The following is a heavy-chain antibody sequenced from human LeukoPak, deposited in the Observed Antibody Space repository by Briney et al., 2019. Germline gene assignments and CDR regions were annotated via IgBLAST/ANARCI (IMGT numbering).Heavy chain of an antibody. CDR2: ISGSGAST. V-gene: IGHV3-23*01. Sequence: GGSLRLSCAASGFSFSTYAMSWVRQAPGKGLEWVSAISGSGASTHYSDSVKGRFTISRDNAKNTLYLQMNSLRVEDTAVYYCARSFRRYGMDVWGQGTTVTVSS. J-gene: IGHJ6*02. CDR1: GFSFSTYA. CDR3: ARSFRRYGMDV. D-gene: IGHD3-10*01.